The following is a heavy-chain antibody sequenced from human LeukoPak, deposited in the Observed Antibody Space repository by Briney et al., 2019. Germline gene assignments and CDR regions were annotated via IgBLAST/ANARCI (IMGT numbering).Heavy chain of an antibody. CDR3: TTDITYYDFWSGPYWGAP. Sequence: GGSLRLSCAASGFTVSSNYMSWVRQAPGKGLEWVSGISGDGHDTYYGDSVKGRFTISRDNSKNTLYLQMNSLKTEDTAVYYCTTDITYYDFWSGPYWGAPWGQGTLVTVSS. CDR2: ISGDGHDT. V-gene: IGHV3-53*01. J-gene: IGHJ5*02. D-gene: IGHD3-3*01. CDR1: GFTVSSNY.